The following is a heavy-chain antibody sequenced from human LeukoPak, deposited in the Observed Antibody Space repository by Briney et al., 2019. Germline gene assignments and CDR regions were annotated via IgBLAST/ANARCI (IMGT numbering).Heavy chain of an antibody. Sequence: PGASVKVSCKASGGTFSSYAISWVRQAPGQGLEWMGRIIPILGIANYAQKFQGRVTITADKSTSTAYMELSSLRSEDTAVYYCARRAYYYDSSGHEYFQHWGQGTLVTVSS. J-gene: IGHJ1*01. CDR3: ARRAYYYDSSGHEYFQH. CDR1: GGTFSSYA. CDR2: IIPILGIA. V-gene: IGHV1-69*04. D-gene: IGHD3-22*01.